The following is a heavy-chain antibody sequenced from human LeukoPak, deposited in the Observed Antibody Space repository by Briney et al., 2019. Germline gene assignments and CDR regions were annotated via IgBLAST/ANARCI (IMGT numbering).Heavy chain of an antibody. CDR3: ASGVATTLPFDY. CDR2: IIPIFGTA. V-gene: IGHV1-69*13. D-gene: IGHD2-15*01. CDR1: GGTFSSYA. J-gene: IGHJ4*02. Sequence: SVKVSCKASGGTFSSYAISWVRQAPGQGLEWMGGIIPIFGTANYAQKFQGRVTITADESTSTAYMELSSLRSEDTAVYCCASGVATTLPFDYWGQGTLVTVSS.